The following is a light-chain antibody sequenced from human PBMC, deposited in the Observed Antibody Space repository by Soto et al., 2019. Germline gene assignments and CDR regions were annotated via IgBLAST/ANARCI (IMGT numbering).Light chain of an antibody. CDR3: QSYDSSLSAVV. V-gene: IGLV1-40*01. CDR1: SSNIGAGYD. J-gene: IGLJ2*01. Sequence: QSVLTQPPSVSGAPGQRVTISCTGSSSNIGAGYDVHWYQQLPGTAPKLLIYGNSNRPSGVPDRFSGSKSGTSASLAITGLQAEHEADYYCQSYDSSLSAVVFGAGTKLPVL. CDR2: GNS.